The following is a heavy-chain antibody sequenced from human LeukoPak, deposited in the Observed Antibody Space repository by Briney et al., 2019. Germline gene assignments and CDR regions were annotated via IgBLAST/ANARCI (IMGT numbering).Heavy chain of an antibody. CDR1: GFTFSSYS. D-gene: IGHD6-13*01. J-gene: IGHJ6*03. Sequence: GGSLRLSCAASGFTFSSYSMNWVRQAPGKGLESVSYISSSSSTIYYADSVKGRFTISRDHAKNSLYLQMNSLRAEDTAVYYCARASPIAAAQYYMDVWGKGATVTVSS. CDR2: ISSSSSTI. V-gene: IGHV3-48*01. CDR3: ARASPIAAAQYYMDV.